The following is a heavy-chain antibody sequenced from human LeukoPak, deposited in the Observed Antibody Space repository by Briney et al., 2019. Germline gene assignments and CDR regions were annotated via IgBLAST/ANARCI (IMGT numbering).Heavy chain of an antibody. Sequence: SETLSLTCTVSGGSISTSNYYWGWIRQPPGKGLEWIGSIYYSGSTYYNPSLKSRVTISVDTSKNQFSLKLSSVTAADTAVYYCARDWAYGSGSYPFDYWGQGTLVTVSS. V-gene: IGHV4-39*07. CDR2: IYYSGST. D-gene: IGHD3-10*01. J-gene: IGHJ4*02. CDR1: GGSISTSNYY. CDR3: ARDWAYGSGSYPFDY.